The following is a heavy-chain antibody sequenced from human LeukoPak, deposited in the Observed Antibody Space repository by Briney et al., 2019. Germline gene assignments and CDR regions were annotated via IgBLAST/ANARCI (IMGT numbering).Heavy chain of an antibody. J-gene: IGHJ4*02. CDR2: INHNGNVN. CDR3: ARADIAWNPAYY. CDR1: GFTFSSYW. D-gene: IGHD1-1*01. Sequence: GGSLRLSCAASGFTFSSYWMNWARQAPGKGLEWVASINHNGNVNYYVDSVKGRFTISRDNAKNSLYLQMSNLRAEDTAVYFCARADIAWNPAYYWGQGTLAIVSS. V-gene: IGHV3-7*03.